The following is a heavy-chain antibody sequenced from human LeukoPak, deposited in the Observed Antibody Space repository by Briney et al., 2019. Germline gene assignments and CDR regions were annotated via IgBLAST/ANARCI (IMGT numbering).Heavy chain of an antibody. CDR2: ISGSGGST. V-gene: IGHV3-23*01. D-gene: IGHD2-2*01. Sequence: GGSLRLSCAASRFTLSSSAMSWVRQAPGEGLGWVSPISGSGGSTYYADSVKGRFTISRDNSKNTLYLQMNSLRAEDTAVYYCAKDLYCSSTSCPDYWGQGTLVTVSS. CDR1: RFTLSSSA. CDR3: AKDLYCSSTSCPDY. J-gene: IGHJ4*02.